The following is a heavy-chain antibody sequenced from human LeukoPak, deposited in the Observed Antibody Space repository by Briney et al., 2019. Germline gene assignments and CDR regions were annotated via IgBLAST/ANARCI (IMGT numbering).Heavy chain of an antibody. D-gene: IGHD4-11*01. CDR1: GGSISSYY. CDR3: ARERSGDYSNPKRAVWFDP. CDR2: IYTSGST. Sequence: SETLSLTCTVSGGSISSYYWSWIRQPAGKGLEWIGRIYTSGSTNYNPSLKSRVTMSVDTSKNQFSLKLSSVTAAHTAVYYCARERSGDYSNPKRAVWFDPWGQGTLVTVSS. V-gene: IGHV4-4*07. J-gene: IGHJ5*02.